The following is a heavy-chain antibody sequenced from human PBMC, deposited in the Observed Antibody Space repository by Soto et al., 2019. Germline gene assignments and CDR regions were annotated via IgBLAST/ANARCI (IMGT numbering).Heavy chain of an antibody. CDR3: AVLAYCGGDCYPGPLDY. D-gene: IGHD2-21*02. J-gene: IGHJ4*02. CDR1: GGTFSSYA. V-gene: IGHV1-69*13. Sequence: SVKVSCKASGGTFSSYAISWVRQAPGQGLEWMGGIIPIFGTANYAQKFQGRVTITADESTSTAYMELSSLRSEDTAVYYCAVLAYCGGDCYPGPLDYWGQGTLVTVSS. CDR2: IIPIFGTA.